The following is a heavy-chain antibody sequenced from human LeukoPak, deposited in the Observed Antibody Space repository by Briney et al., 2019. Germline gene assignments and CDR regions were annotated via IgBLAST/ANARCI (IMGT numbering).Heavy chain of an antibody. CDR3: ARGSTVTTLLGAFDI. CDR1: GFTFSSYA. V-gene: IGHV3-64*04. D-gene: IGHD4-17*01. Sequence: GGSLRLSCSASGFTFSSYAMHWVRQAPGKGLEYVSAISSNGGSTYYADSVKGRFTISRDNSKNTLYLQMNSLRTEDTAVYYCARGSTVTTLLGAFDIWGQGTMVTVSS. J-gene: IGHJ3*02. CDR2: ISSNGGST.